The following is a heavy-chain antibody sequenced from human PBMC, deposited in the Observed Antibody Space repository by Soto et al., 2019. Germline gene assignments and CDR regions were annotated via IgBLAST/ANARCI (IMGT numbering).Heavy chain of an antibody. J-gene: IGHJ4*02. D-gene: IGHD7-27*01. CDR3: GLEPTGTGGFDY. CDR1: GHTFTGHH. Sequence: QVQLVQSGAEVKKPGASVKVSCKASGHTFTGHHMHWVRQAPGQGLEWMGYIDLDNDNRAYAQKFQGRVTTTRDTSITPAYMELSGLRSDDTAVYYCGLEPTGTGGFDYWGQGTLVTVSS. V-gene: IGHV1-2*02. CDR2: IDLDNDNR.